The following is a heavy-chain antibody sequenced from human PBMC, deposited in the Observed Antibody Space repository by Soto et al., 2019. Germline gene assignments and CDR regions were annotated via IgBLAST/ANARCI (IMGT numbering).Heavy chain of an antibody. D-gene: IGHD3-16*01. J-gene: IGHJ3*02. V-gene: IGHV3-23*01. CDR1: GFTFSSYA. CDR3: AKVWGRGVDAFDI. Sequence: EVQLLESGGGLVQPGGSLRLSCAASGFTFSSYAMSWVRQAPGKGLEWVSAISGSGGSTYYADSAKGRFTISRDNSKNTLYLQMNSLRAEDTAVYYGAKVWGRGVDAFDIWGQGTMVTVSS. CDR2: ISGSGGST.